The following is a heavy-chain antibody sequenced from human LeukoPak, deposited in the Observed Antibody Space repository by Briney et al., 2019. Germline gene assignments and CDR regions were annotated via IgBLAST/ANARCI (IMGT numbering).Heavy chain of an antibody. V-gene: IGHV4-59*01. D-gene: IGHD5-12*01. Sequence: PSETLSLTCTVSGCSISTYYWSWIRQPPGKGLEWIGYLYYSGSPNYNPALTSRVTMSVDTSKNQFSLKLSFVTAADTAVYYCASLVAVSRQWYFDLWGRGTLVTVSS. J-gene: IGHJ2*01. CDR1: GCSISTYY. CDR2: LYYSGSP. CDR3: ASLVAVSRQWYFDL.